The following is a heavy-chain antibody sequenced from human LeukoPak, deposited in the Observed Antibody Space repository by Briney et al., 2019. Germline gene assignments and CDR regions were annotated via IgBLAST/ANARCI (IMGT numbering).Heavy chain of an antibody. CDR1: GGSFSGYY. J-gene: IGHJ6*03. CDR3: ARDRWFGDGYYMDV. Sequence: SETLSLTCAVYGGSFSGYYWSWIRQPPGKGLEWIGEINHSGSTNYNPSLKSRVTISVDTSKNQFSLKLSSVTAADTAVYYCARDRWFGDGYYMDVWGKGTTVTISS. D-gene: IGHD3-10*01. V-gene: IGHV4-34*01. CDR2: INHSGST.